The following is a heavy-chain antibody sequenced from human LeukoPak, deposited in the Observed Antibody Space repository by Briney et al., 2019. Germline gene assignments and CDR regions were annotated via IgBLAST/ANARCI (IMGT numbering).Heavy chain of an antibody. CDR3: AGGPPGQLYDY. J-gene: IGHJ4*02. CDR2: TDREDGET. Sequence: GASVKVSCKVSGSSLTESSLHWVRQAPGKGLQGRGGTDREDGETIYAQKFQGSVTITEDTPTDTAYMELSSLRSEDTAVYYCAGGPPGQLYDYWGQGTLVTVSS. CDR1: GSSLTESS. V-gene: IGHV1-24*01. D-gene: IGHD6-6*01.